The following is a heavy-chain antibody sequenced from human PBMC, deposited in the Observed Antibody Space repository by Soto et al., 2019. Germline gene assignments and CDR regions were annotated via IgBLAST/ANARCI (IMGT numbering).Heavy chain of an antibody. D-gene: IGHD3-22*01. Sequence: QVQLVESGGGVVQPGRSLRLSCAASGFTFSSYAMHWVRQAPGKGLEWVAIISYDGSNKYYADSVKGRFTISRDNSMHTLYLQMNGLRAEDTAVYYCARVRDSSGYLRAFDIWGQGTMVTVSS. V-gene: IGHV3-30-3*01. CDR1: GFTFSSYA. CDR3: ARVRDSSGYLRAFDI. CDR2: ISYDGSNK. J-gene: IGHJ3*02.